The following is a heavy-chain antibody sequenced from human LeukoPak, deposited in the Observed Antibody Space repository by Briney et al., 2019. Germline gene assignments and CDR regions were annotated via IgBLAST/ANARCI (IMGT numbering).Heavy chain of an antibody. CDR2: ISRRDDYT. Sequence: GGSLRLSCAASGFAFSSYAMSWVRQPPGKGLEWVSVISRRDDYTYYADSVKGRFTISRDNSKNTLYLQMNTLRAEDTAVYYCAKVPTYYYDSRDAFDIWGQGTMVTVSS. D-gene: IGHD3-22*01. CDR3: AKVPTYYYDSRDAFDI. CDR1: GFAFSSYA. J-gene: IGHJ3*02. V-gene: IGHV3-23*01.